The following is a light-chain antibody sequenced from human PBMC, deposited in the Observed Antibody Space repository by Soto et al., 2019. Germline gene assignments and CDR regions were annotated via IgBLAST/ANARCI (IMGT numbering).Light chain of an antibody. CDR2: RTF. CDR3: QQFSRPPLT. CDR1: QSIASSY. V-gene: IGKV3-20*01. J-gene: IGKJ4*01. Sequence: EIVLTQSPGTLSLSPGERATLSCRASQSIASSYLAWYQQKPGQPPRLLLYRTFNRATGIPDRFSASGSGTDFTLTISRLXXXXXXXYFCQQFSRPPLTFGGGTKVE.